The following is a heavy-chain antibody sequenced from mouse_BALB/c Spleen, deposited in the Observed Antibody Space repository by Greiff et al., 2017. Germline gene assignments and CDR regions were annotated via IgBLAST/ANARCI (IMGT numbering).Heavy chain of an antibody. D-gene: IGHD2-14*01. Sequence: QVQLQQSGPELVKPGASVRISCKASGYTFTSYYIHWVKQRPGQGLEWIGWIYPGNVNTKYNEKFKGKATLTADKSSSTAYMQLSSLTSEDSAVYFCARGGTYYRYDGSTDYAMDYWGQGTSVTVSS. J-gene: IGHJ4*01. V-gene: IGHV1S56*01. CDR3: ARGGTYYRYDGSTDYAMDY. CDR1: GYTFTSYY. CDR2: IYPGNVNT.